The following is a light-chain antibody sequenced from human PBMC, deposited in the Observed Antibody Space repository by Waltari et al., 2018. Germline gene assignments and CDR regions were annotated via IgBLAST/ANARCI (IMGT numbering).Light chain of an antibody. V-gene: IGLV1-44*01. CDR2: NNN. Sequence: QSVLTQPPSASGTPGQRVTISCSGSSSHIGRRPVNWYLHLPGTAPKLLIYNNNQRPSGVPDRFSGSKSGTSASLAISGLQSEDEGDYYCVAYDDSLDAYLFATGTKVTVL. CDR3: VAYDDSLDAYL. J-gene: IGLJ1*01. CDR1: SSHIGRRP.